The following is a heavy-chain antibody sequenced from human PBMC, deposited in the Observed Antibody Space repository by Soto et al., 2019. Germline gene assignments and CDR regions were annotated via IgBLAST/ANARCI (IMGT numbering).Heavy chain of an antibody. Sequence: GSLRLYCAASGFSFCSYIMTCVRQAPGKGLEWVSSISSSSSYIYYADSVKGRFTISRDNAKNSLYLQMNSLRAEDTAVYYCARDPSNGYYYYYMDVWGKGT. CDR1: GFSFCSYI. CDR3: ARDPSNGYYYYYMDV. V-gene: IGHV3-21*01. D-gene: IGHD4-4*01. CDR2: ISSSSSYI. J-gene: IGHJ6*03.